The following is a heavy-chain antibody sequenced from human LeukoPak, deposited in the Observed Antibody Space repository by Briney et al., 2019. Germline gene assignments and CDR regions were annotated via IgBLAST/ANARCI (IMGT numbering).Heavy chain of an antibody. CDR3: AEDYGGN. Sequence: GGSLRLSCAASGFTFRSYGMQWVRQAPGKGLEWVTFIQYDGSNKYYADSVKGRFTVSRDNSKNTLYLQMSSLRAEDTAVYYCAEDYGGNLGQGTLVTVSS. V-gene: IGHV3-30*02. J-gene: IGHJ4*02. CDR1: GFTFRSYG. D-gene: IGHD4-23*01. CDR2: IQYDGSNK.